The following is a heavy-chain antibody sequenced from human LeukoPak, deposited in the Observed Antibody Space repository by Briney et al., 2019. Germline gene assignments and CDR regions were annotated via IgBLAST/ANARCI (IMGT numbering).Heavy chain of an antibody. D-gene: IGHD1-1*01. J-gene: IGHJ4*02. V-gene: IGHV1-46*01. CDR2: IHSGGGST. CDR1: GGTFSSYA. Sequence: ASVKVSCKASGGTFSSYAISWVRQAPGQGLEWMGIIHSGGGSTTYAQKFQGRVTMTRDTSTSTVYMELSSLRSEDTAVYYCARDGTHHSWDYWGQGTLVTVSS. CDR3: ARDGTHHSWDY.